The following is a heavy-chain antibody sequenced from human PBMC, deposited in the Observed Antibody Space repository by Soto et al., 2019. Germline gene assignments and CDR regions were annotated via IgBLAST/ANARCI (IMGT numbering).Heavy chain of an antibody. CDR2: IIPIFGTA. CDR3: ARDRVTIFGVVNDYYYGMDV. J-gene: IGHJ6*02. D-gene: IGHD3-3*01. V-gene: IGHV1-69*13. CDR1: GGTFSSYA. Sequence: GASVKVSCKASGGTFSSYAISWVRQAPGQGLEWMGGIIPIFGTANYAQKFQGRVTITADESTSTAYMELSSLRSEDTAVYYCARDRVTIFGVVNDYYYGMDVWGQGTTVTVSS.